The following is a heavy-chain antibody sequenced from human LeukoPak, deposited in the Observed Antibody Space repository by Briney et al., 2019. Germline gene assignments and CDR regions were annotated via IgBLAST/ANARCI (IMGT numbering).Heavy chain of an antibody. J-gene: IGHJ3*02. CDR3: ARVSLYGLDAFDI. V-gene: IGHV1-69*06. Sequence: SVKVSCKASGYTFTGYYMHWVRQAPGQGLEWMGGIIPIFGTANYAQKFQGRVTITADKSTSTAYMELRSLRSDDTAVYYCARVSLYGLDAFDIWGQGTMVTVSS. CDR2: IIPIFGTA. CDR1: GYTFTGYY. D-gene: IGHD3-10*01.